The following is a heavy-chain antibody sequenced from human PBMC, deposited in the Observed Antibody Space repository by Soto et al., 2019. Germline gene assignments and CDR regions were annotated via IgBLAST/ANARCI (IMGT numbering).Heavy chain of an antibody. CDR2: IHSNGVET. CDR1: GFTFSGFW. CDR3: ARVSIPTPSRGIDY. J-gene: IGHJ4*02. D-gene: IGHD2-2*01. V-gene: IGHV3-74*03. Sequence: EVQLVESGGDLVQPGGSLRLSCAASGFTFSGFWMHWVRQAPGKGLVWVSRIHSNGVETTYADSVQGRFTISRDNAKNTLYLQMNSLRADDTAVYYCARVSIPTPSRGIDYWGQGTLVTVSS.